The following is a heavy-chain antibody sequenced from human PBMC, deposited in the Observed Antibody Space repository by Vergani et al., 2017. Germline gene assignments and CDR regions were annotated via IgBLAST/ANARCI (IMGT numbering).Heavy chain of an antibody. CDR2: IYYSGST. V-gene: IGHV4-30-4*01. CDR1: GGSISSGDYY. CDR3: ARDGTVRGDGPFADY. D-gene: IGHD3-10*01. Sequence: QVQLQESGPGLVKPSQTLSLTCTVSGGSISSGDYYWSWIRQPPGKGLEWIGYIYYSGSTYYNPSLKSRVTISVDPSTNQFSLKLSSVTAAGTAVYYCARDGTVRGDGPFADYWGQGTLVTVSA. J-gene: IGHJ4*02.